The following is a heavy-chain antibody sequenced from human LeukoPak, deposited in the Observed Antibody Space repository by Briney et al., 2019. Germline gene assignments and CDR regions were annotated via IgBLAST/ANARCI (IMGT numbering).Heavy chain of an antibody. CDR2: IFHSGST. CDR1: GGSISSSSHY. V-gene: IGHV4-39*07. CDR3: AREGVVGATTGYFHH. J-gene: IGHJ1*01. D-gene: IGHD1-26*01. Sequence: SETLSLTCTVSGGSISSSSHYWGWIRQPPGKGLEWIGSIFHSGSTYYNPSLKSRVTISVDTSKNQFSLKLSSVTAADTAVYYCAREGVVGATTGYFHHWGQGTLVTVSS.